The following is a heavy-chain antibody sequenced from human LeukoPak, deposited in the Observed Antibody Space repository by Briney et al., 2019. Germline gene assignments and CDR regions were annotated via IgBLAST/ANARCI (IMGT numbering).Heavy chain of an antibody. Sequence: SETLSLTCTVSGGSINSHYWSWIRQPAGKGLEWIGRIDSSGSTTYNPSLKSRVTMSLDTSKNQFSLNLSSVTAADTAVYYCARDSGPRFDYWGQGTLVTVSS. CDR1: GGSINSHY. CDR2: IDSSGST. V-gene: IGHV4-4*07. CDR3: ARDSGPRFDY. D-gene: IGHD6-19*01. J-gene: IGHJ4*02.